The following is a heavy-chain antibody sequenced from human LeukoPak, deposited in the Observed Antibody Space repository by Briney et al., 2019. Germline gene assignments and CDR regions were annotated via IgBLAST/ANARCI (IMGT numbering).Heavy chain of an antibody. Sequence: PETLSLTCAVYGGSFSGYYWSWIRQPPGKGLEWIGEINHSGSTNYNPSLKSRVTISVDTSKNQFSLKLSSVTAADTAVYYCARDLGYSYGYSYFDYWGQGTLVTVSS. D-gene: IGHD5-18*01. CDR1: GGSFSGYY. J-gene: IGHJ4*02. CDR2: INHSGST. V-gene: IGHV4-34*01. CDR3: ARDLGYSYGYSYFDY.